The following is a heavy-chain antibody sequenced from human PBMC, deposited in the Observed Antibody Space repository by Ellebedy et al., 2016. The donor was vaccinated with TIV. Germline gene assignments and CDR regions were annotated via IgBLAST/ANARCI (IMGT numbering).Heavy chain of an antibody. J-gene: IGHJ6*03. Sequence: SETLSLTXTVSGCSISSYYWSWIRQPAGKGLEWIGRIYTSGSTNYNPSLKSRVTMSVDTAKNQFSLKLSSVTAADTAVYYCARGEGSYHFHMDVWGKGITVTVSS. CDR2: IYTSGST. V-gene: IGHV4-4*07. CDR1: GCSISSYY. CDR3: ARGEGSYHFHMDV.